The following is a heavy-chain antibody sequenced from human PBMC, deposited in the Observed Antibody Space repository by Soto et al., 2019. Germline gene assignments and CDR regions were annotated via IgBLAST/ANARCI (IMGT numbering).Heavy chain of an antibody. CDR3: AHSSGSGTYSTLFDY. Sequence: QITLKESGPTLVNPTQTLTLTCTFSGFSLSTSGVGVGWIRQPPGKALEWLALTYWNGDTRYSPSLKSRLTFTKDTSKNQVVLTMTNMDPVDTATYFCAHSSGSGTYSTLFDYWGQGTLVTVSS. CDR2: TYWNGDT. V-gene: IGHV2-5*01. J-gene: IGHJ4*02. CDR1: GFSLSTSGVG. D-gene: IGHD3-10*01.